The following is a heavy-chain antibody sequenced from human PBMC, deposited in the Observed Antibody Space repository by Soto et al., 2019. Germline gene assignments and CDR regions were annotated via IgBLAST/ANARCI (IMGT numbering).Heavy chain of an antibody. V-gene: IGHV1-3*01. D-gene: IGHD2-15*01. CDR1: GYTFTSYA. Sequence: ASVKVSCKASGYTFTSYAMHWVRQAPGQRLEWMGWINAGNGNTKYSQKFQGRVTITRDTSASTAYMELSSLRSEDTAVYYCARVCSGGSCYPAHGSYKHFDYWGQGTLVTVS. CDR3: ARVCSGGSCYPAHGSYKHFDY. CDR2: INAGNGNT. J-gene: IGHJ4*02.